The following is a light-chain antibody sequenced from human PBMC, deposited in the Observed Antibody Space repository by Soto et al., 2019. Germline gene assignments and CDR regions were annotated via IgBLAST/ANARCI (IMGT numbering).Light chain of an antibody. Sequence: EIVLTQSPATLSLSPGERATLSCRASQSVSSYLAWYQQKPGQAPRLLMYGVSTRATGIPDRFSGSGSGTDFTLTISRLEPEDFAVYYCQQHGMSHITFGQGTRLEIK. J-gene: IGKJ5*01. CDR3: QQHGMSHIT. CDR2: GVS. CDR1: QSVSSY. V-gene: IGKV3-20*01.